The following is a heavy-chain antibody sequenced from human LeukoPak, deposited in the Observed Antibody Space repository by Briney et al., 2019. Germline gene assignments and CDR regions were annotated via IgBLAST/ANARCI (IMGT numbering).Heavy chain of an antibody. Sequence: PSETLSLTCAVYGGSFSGYYWSWIRQPPGKGLEWIGEINHSGSTNYNPSLKSRVTISVDTSKNQFSLKPSSVTAVDTAVYYCAKKIAAAAWFDPWGQGTLVTVSS. D-gene: IGHD6-13*01. CDR3: AKKIAAAAWFDP. V-gene: IGHV4-34*01. J-gene: IGHJ5*02. CDR1: GGSFSGYY. CDR2: INHSGST.